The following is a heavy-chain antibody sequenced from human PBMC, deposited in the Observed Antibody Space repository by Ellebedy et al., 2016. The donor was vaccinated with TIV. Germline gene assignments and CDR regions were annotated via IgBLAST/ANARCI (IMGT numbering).Heavy chain of an antibody. D-gene: IGHD3-10*01. V-gene: IGHV3-23*01. Sequence: GESLKISCAASGFTFNTYAINWVRQAPGKGLEWVSSISGSGSTIYYADFVKGRFTISRDNPKNTVYLQMDSLRVEDTAVYYCVGDPKGSSGFYWGQGTLVTVSS. J-gene: IGHJ4*02. CDR2: ISGSGSTI. CDR1: GFTFNTYA. CDR3: VGDPKGSSGFY.